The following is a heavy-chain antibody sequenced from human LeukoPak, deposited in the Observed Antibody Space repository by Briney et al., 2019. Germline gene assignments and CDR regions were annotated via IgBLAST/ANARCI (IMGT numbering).Heavy chain of an antibody. J-gene: IGHJ3*02. CDR3: ARGRGNIGSSWYGNAFDI. CDR2: VYYSGST. CDR1: GGSISTYY. Sequence: PSETLSLTCTVSGGSISTYYWSWIRQPPGKGLEWIGYVYYSGSTNYNPSLMGRVTMSVDTSKKQFSLKLSSVTAADTAVYYCARGRGNIGSSWYGNAFDIWGQGTMVTVSS. D-gene: IGHD6-13*01. V-gene: IGHV4-59*12.